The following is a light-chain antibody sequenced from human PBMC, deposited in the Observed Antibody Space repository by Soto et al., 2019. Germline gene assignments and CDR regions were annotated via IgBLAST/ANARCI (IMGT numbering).Light chain of an antibody. CDR3: QQYGSSGT. CDR2: GAS. Sequence: IVLTHSPGTLSLSPWERATLSCRASQSVSNNYLAWYQQKPGQAPRLLIYGASNRATGIPDRFSGSGSGTDFTLTISRLEPEDFAVYYCQQYGSSGTFGQGTKVDI. CDR1: QSVSNNY. J-gene: IGKJ1*01. V-gene: IGKV3-20*01.